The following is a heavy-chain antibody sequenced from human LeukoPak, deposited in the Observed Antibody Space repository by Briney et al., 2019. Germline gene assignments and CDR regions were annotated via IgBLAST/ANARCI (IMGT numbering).Heavy chain of an antibody. J-gene: IGHJ4*02. CDR3: AKGLPEYYGSGSYGFDY. Sequence: GGSLRLSCAASGFTFSSYGLHWVRQAPGKGLEWVAFIRYDGSNKYYADSVKGRFTISRDNSKNTLFLQMNSLRADDTAVYYCAKGLPEYYGSGSYGFDYWGQGTLVTVSS. CDR1: GFTFSSYG. V-gene: IGHV3-30*02. D-gene: IGHD3-10*01. CDR2: IRYDGSNK.